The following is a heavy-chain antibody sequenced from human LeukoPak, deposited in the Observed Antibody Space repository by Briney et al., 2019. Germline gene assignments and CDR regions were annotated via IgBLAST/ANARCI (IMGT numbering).Heavy chain of an antibody. Sequence: SETLSLTCSVSGDSISTYHWNWIRKPPGKGLEWIGSIDHGGGLHRIPSLQSRLTISRDTSNNHFSLSLSSVTAADTAVYYCVRDTGNWNIDYWGRGILVTVSS. CDR1: GDSISTYH. D-gene: IGHD1/OR15-1a*01. V-gene: IGHV4-38-2*02. CDR2: IDHGGGL. J-gene: IGHJ4*02. CDR3: VRDTGNWNIDY.